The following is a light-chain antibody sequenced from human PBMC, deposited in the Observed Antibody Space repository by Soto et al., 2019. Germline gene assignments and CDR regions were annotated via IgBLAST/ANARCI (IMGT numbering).Light chain of an antibody. CDR3: GTWDSSLSAGV. J-gene: IGLJ2*01. Sequence: QSVLTQPPSVSAAPGQKVTISCSGSSSNIGNNYVSWYQQLPGTAPKLLIYDNNKRTSGILDRFSGSKSGTSATLGITGLQSGDEADYYCGTWDSSLSAGVFGGGTKVTV. V-gene: IGLV1-51*01. CDR1: SSNIGNNY. CDR2: DNN.